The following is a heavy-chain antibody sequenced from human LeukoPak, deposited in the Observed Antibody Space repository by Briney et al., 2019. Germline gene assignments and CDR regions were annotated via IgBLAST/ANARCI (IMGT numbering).Heavy chain of an antibody. V-gene: IGHV4-4*07. J-gene: IGHJ4*02. CDR3: ARGTFDYGDYLIFDS. Sequence: SETLSLTCTVSGGSISSYYWSWIRQPAGKGLEWIGRIYTSGSTNYNPSLKSRVTMSVDTSKNQFSLKLSSVTAADTAMYYCARGTFDYGDYLIFDSWGQGTLVTVSS. CDR1: GGSISSYY. D-gene: IGHD4-17*01. CDR2: IYTSGST.